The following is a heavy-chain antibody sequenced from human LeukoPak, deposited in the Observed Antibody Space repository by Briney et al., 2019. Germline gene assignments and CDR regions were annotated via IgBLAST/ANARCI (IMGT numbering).Heavy chain of an antibody. CDR1: GFTFSNCA. Sequence: GGSLRLSCAASGFTFSNCAMNWVRQAPGKGLEWVSAISDSASSTYYADSVKGRFTISRDNAKNTLYLQMNSLRAENTAVYYCAKMPNSNYFDYWGQGTLVTVSS. CDR2: ISDSASST. V-gene: IGHV3-23*01. CDR3: AKMPNSNYFDY. D-gene: IGHD4-11*01. J-gene: IGHJ4*02.